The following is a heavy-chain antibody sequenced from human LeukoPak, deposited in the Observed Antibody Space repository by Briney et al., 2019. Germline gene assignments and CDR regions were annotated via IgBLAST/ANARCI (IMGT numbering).Heavy chain of an antibody. CDR1: GLPFGFYA. CDR2: ISGSGGST. CDR3: AKDRGIAARPGNWFDP. V-gene: IGHV3-23*01. J-gene: IGHJ5*02. Sequence: PGGSLRLSCAVSGLPFGFYAMTWVRQAPGKGLEWVSAISGSGGSTYYADSVKGRFTISRDNSKNTLYLQMNSLRAEDTAVYYCAKDRGIAARPGNWFDPWGQGTLVTVSS. D-gene: IGHD6-6*01.